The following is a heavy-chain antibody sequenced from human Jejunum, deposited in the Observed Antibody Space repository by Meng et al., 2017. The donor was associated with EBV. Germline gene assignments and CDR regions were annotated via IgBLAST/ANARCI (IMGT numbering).Heavy chain of an antibody. V-gene: IGHV3-74*01. J-gene: IGHJ4*02. Sequence: EVQLWGSGEGLVQPGGSLRLPWVGSGYTFSNYWMHWVRQTPGKGLVWVSRINEDGTHTDYADSVKSRFTISRDNAKNTLTLEMNSLRVEDTAVYYCSRDLRGPFDYWGQGTLVTVSS. CDR3: SRDLRGPFDY. CDR2: INEDGTHT. D-gene: IGHD3-16*01. CDR1: GYTFSNYW.